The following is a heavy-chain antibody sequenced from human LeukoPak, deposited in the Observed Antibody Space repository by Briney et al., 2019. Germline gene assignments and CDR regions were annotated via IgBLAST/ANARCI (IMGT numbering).Heavy chain of an antibody. Sequence: ASVKVSCKASGYTFTSYGISWVRQAPGQGLEWMGWISAYSGGTNYAQKFQGRVTMTRDTSISTAYMELSRLRSDDTAVYYCARDRIAARLSAFDIWGQGTMVTVSS. CDR1: GYTFTSYG. CDR3: ARDRIAARLSAFDI. V-gene: IGHV1-2*02. CDR2: ISAYSGGT. J-gene: IGHJ3*02. D-gene: IGHD6-6*01.